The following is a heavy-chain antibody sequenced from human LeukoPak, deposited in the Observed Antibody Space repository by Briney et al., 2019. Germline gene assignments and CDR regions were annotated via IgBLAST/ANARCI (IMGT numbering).Heavy chain of an antibody. V-gene: IGHV7-4-1*02. CDR3: ARGDLNGALYAWLLY. CDR1: GYTFTSYA. D-gene: IGHD2-8*02. Sequence: GASVKVSCEASGYTFTSYAMNWVRQAPGQGLEWMGWINTNTGNPTYAQGFTGRFVFSLDTSVSTAYLQISSLKAEDTAVYYCARGDLNGALYAWLLYWGQGTLVTVSS. CDR2: INTNTGNP. J-gene: IGHJ4*02.